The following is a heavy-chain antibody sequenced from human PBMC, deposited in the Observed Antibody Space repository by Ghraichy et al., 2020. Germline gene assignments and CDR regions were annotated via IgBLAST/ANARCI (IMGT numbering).Heavy chain of an antibody. D-gene: IGHD3-3*01. CDR3: ARGVAAREDAGYFDL. Sequence: SETLSLTCTVSGGSIRSSNFYWGWIRQPPGKGPEWLGSIHHTGSTYHNPSLESRLTISVDTSKNQFSLQLNSVTPEDTAVYFCARGVAAREDAGYFDLWGRGTLVTVSS. CDR1: GGSIRSSNFY. J-gene: IGHJ2*01. CDR2: IHHTGST. V-gene: IGHV4-39*01.